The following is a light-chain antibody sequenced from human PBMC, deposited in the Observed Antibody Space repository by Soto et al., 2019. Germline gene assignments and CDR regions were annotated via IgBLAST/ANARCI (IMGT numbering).Light chain of an antibody. CDR2: RAS. CDR1: RSIGDW. J-gene: IGKJ2*03. CDR3: QGHHTSSYC. Sequence: IHMSQVATARSSPGGPNHANKCRASRSIGDWLAWYQQKPGKAPKLLIYRASRLESGVPSRFSGTGSDIEFTLAILGLQTDDLATSYCQGHHTSSYCYGQGTQVDI. V-gene: IGKV1-5*01.